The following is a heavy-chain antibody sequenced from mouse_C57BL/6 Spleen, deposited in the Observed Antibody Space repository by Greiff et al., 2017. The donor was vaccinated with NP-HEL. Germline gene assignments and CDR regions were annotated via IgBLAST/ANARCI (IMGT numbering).Heavy chain of an antibody. D-gene: IGHD1-1*01. V-gene: IGHV5-16*01. CDR1: GFTFSDYY. J-gene: IGHJ1*03. Sequence: EVMLVESEGGLVQPGSSMKLSCTASGFTFSDYYMAWVRQVPEKGLEWVANINYDGSSTYYLDSLKSRFIISRDNAKNILYLQMSSLKSEDTATYYCARDGTTVVGGYFDVWGTGTTVTVSS. CDR3: ARDGTTVVGGYFDV. CDR2: INYDGSST.